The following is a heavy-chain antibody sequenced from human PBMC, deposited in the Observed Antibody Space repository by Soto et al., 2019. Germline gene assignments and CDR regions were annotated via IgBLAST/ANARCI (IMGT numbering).Heavy chain of an antibody. D-gene: IGHD2-2*01. Sequence: SETLSLTCAVSGGSISSGGYSWSWIRQPPGKGLEWIGYIYHIGSTYYNPSLKSRVTISVDRSNNQFSLKLSSVTAADTAVYYCARVPDRWGQGTLVSVSS. CDR3: ARVPDR. J-gene: IGHJ5*02. CDR2: IYHIGST. V-gene: IGHV4-30-2*01. CDR1: GGSISSGGYS.